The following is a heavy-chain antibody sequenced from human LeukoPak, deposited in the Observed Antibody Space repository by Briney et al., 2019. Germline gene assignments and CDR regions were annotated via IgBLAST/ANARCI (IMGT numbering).Heavy chain of an antibody. D-gene: IGHD2-2*01. J-gene: IGHJ3*02. CDR1: GGSTSSSSYY. Sequence: SETLSLTCTVSGGSTSSSSYYWSWIRQPPGKGLEWIGSIYYSGSTYYNPSLKSRVTISVDTSKNQFSLKLSSVTTADTAVYYCATSTANAAFDIWGQGTMVTVSS. CDR3: ATSTANAAFDI. V-gene: IGHV4-39*07. CDR2: IYYSGST.